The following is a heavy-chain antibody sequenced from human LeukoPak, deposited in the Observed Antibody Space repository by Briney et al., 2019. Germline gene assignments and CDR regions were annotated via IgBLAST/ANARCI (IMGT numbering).Heavy chain of an antibody. J-gene: IGHJ4*02. CDR3: ARGSGYSYGYDRYFDY. CDR1: GFTFSGYE. D-gene: IGHD5-18*01. V-gene: IGHV3-48*03. CDR2: ISSSGSTI. Sequence: GGSLRLSCAASGFTFSGYEMNWVRQAPGKGLEWVSYISSSGSTIYYADSVKGRFTISRDNAKNSLYLQMNSLRAEDTAVYYCARGSGYSYGYDRYFDYWGQGTLVTVSS.